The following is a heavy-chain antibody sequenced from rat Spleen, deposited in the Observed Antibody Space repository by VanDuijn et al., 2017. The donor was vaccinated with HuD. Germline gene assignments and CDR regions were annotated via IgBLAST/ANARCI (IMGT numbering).Heavy chain of an antibody. V-gene: IGHV5-29*01. CDR2: ISYDGSSY. CDR1: GFTFSDYY. D-gene: IGHD1-9*01. Sequence: EVQLVESDGGVVQPGRSLKLSCAASGFTFSDYYMTWVRQAQSKGLGWVATISYDGSSYYYRDSVKGRFTISRDNAKRTLYLQMDSLRSEDTATYYCVNTYYGYWFGYWGQGTLVTVSS. J-gene: IGHJ3*01. CDR3: VNTYYGYWFGY.